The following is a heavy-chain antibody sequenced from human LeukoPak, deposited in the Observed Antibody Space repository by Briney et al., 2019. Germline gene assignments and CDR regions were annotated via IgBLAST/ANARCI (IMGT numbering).Heavy chain of an antibody. D-gene: IGHD3-10*01. J-gene: IGHJ6*03. CDR1: GFTFSSHA. CDR3: AKVYYGSGSKSPMDV. V-gene: IGHV3-23*01. CDR2: ISGSGGST. Sequence: GGSLRLSCAASGFTFSSHAMSWVRQAPGKGLEWVSAISGSGGSTYYADSVKGRFTISRDNSKNTLYLQMNSLRAEDTAVYYCAKVYYGSGSKSPMDVWGKGTTVTISS.